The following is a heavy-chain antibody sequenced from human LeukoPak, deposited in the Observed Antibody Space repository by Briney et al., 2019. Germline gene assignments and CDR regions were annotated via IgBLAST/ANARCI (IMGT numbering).Heavy chain of an antibody. CDR1: GFTFSSYG. D-gene: IGHD3-22*01. Sequence: GRSLRLSCAASGFTFSSYGMHWVRQAPGKGLEWVAVIWYDGSNKYYADSVKGRFTISRDNSKNTLYLQMNSLRAEDTAVYYCAKVADYYDSSGRGWYFDYWGQGTLVTVSS. CDR2: IWYDGSNK. CDR3: AKVADYYDSSGRGWYFDY. J-gene: IGHJ4*02. V-gene: IGHV3-33*06.